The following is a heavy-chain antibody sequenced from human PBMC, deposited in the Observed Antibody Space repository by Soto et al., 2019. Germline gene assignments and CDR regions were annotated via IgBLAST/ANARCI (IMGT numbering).Heavy chain of an antibody. J-gene: IGHJ3*02. CDR2: ISGSGGST. Sequence: GGSLTLSFAPCGFAFSSYAMLWGREASGKGLELVSGISGSGGSTYYADSVKGRFTISRDNSKNTLYLQMNSLRAEDTAVYYYDSSGDHDAFDIWCQGTMVTVSS. CDR1: GFAFSSYA. D-gene: IGHD3-22*01. CDR3: DSSGDHDAFDI. V-gene: IGHV3-23*01.